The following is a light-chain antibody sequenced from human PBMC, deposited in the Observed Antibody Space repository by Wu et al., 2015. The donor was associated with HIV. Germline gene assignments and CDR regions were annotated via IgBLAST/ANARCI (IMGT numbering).Light chain of an antibody. CDR1: QTIARSH. CDR3: QQYGSSPSYT. J-gene: IGKJ2*01. V-gene: IGKV3-20*01. Sequence: PGERATLSCKASQTIARSHLAWYQQKPGQPPRLLIYSASSRAPGIPDRFSGSGSRTDFTLTISRLEPEDFAVYYCQQYGSSPSYTFGQGTKLEIK. CDR2: SAS.